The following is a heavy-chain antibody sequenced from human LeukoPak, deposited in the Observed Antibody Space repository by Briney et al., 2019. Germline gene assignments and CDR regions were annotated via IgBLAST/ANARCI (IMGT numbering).Heavy chain of an antibody. D-gene: IGHD4-17*01. CDR2: IYTSGST. CDR1: GGSLSSYY. CDR3: ARVEGPRGGALNYGFIY. Sequence: SETLSLTCTVSGGSLSSYYWNWIRQPAGKGLEWIGRIYTSGSTNYNPSLKSRVTMSVDTSKNQFSLKLSSVTAADTAVYYCARVEGPRGGALNYGFIYWGQGTLVTVSS. V-gene: IGHV4-4*07. J-gene: IGHJ4*02.